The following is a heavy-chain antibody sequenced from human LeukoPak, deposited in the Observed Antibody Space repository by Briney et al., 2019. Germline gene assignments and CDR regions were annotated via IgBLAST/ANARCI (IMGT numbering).Heavy chain of an antibody. J-gene: IGHJ4*02. CDR3: AREQTYYDSSGYYYAYFDY. V-gene: IGHV4-4*07. CDR2: IYTSGST. CDR1: GGSISSYY. D-gene: IGHD3-22*01. Sequence: SETLSLTCTVSGGSISSYYWSWIRQPAGKGLDWIGRIYTSGSTNYNPSLKSRVTMSVDTSKNQFSLKLSSVTAADTAVYYCAREQTYYDSSGYYYAYFDYWGQGTLVTVSS.